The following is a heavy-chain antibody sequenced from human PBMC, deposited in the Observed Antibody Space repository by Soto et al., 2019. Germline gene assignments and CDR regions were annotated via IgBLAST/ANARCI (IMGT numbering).Heavy chain of an antibody. Sequence: SETLSLTCTVSGDAIYIGGYYWTWIRQHPGKGLEWIGYIYHTGKTYYNPSLESRVTMSVDTSKNQFSLKLASVTAADTAVYYCARGGSSTANWIDPWGQGTLVTVSS. CDR1: GDAIYIGGYY. D-gene: IGHD2-2*01. CDR3: ARGGSSTANWIDP. J-gene: IGHJ5*02. V-gene: IGHV4-31*03. CDR2: IYHTGKT.